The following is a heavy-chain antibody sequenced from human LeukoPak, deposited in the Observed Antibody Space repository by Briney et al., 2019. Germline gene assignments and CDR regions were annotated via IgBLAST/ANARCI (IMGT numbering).Heavy chain of an antibody. CDR1: GFTFSNAW. CDR2: ISSSSSYI. J-gene: IGHJ6*03. CDR3: ARDSYPSYYYMDV. V-gene: IGHV3-21*01. Sequence: GGSLRLSCAASGFTFSNAWMSWVRQAPGKGLEWVSSISSSSSYIYYADSVKGRFTISRDNARNSLYLQMNSLRAEDTAVYYCARDSYPSYYYMDVWGKGTTVTVSS.